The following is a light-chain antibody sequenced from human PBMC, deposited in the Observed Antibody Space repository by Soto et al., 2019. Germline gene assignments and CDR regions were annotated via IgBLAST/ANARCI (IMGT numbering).Light chain of an antibody. CDR1: QSVSSY. CDR3: QKRSNWPLN. J-gene: IGKJ5*01. Sequence: EIVWPPSPATLSFPPAQISNLFCTASQSVSSYFAWYQQKPGQAPNLLIYDASNRATGIPARFSGSGSGTDFTLTISSLEPEDFAVYYCQKRSNWPLNCGQGKRREIK. CDR2: DAS. V-gene: IGKV3-11*01.